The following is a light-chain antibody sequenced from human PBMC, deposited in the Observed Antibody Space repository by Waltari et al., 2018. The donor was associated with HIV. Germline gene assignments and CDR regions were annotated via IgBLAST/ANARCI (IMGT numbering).Light chain of an antibody. CDR3: AAWDDSLL. Sequence: QSALTQPPSASGTPGQRVTISCSGSSSNIGSKYVYWYQQLPGTAPKLLIYRNNQRPSGVPDRFSGSKSGTSASLAISGLRSEDEADYYCAAWDDSLLFGGGTKLTVL. V-gene: IGLV1-47*01. CDR2: RNN. J-gene: IGLJ2*01. CDR1: SSNIGSKY.